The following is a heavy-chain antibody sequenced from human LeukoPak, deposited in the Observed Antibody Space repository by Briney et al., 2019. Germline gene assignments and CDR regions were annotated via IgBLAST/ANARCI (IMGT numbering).Heavy chain of an antibody. CDR1: GFTFSSYS. CDR3: APLSSRETNWFDP. D-gene: IGHD6-13*01. J-gene: IGHJ5*02. Sequence: GGSLRLSCAASGFTFSSYSMNWVRQAPGKGLEWVSSISSSSSYIYYADSVKGRFTISRDNAKNSLYLRMNSLRAEDTAVYYCAPLSSRETNWFDPWGQGTLVTVSS. V-gene: IGHV3-21*01. CDR2: ISSSSSYI.